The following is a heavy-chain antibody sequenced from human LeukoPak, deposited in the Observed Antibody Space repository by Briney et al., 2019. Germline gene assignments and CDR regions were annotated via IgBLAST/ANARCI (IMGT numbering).Heavy chain of an antibody. CDR1: GFTFSNYA. D-gene: IGHD4-17*01. V-gene: IGHV3-23*01. J-gene: IGHJ4*02. CDR3: AKDLYGDYVYYFDY. Sequence: GASLRLSCAASGFTFSNYAMSWVRQGPGKGLEWVSAVSGRDTSTYYTDSVKGRFTISRDNSKNTLYLQMNSLRAEDTAVYYCAKDLYGDYVYYFDYWGQGTLVTVSS. CDR2: VSGRDTST.